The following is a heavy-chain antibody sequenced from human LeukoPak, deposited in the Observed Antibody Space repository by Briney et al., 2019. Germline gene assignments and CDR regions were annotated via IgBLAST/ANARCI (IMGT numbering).Heavy chain of an antibody. CDR2: IKEDGREK. Sequence: GALRLFCAASGFNLRGHWMKWVRPGSGQGLEWVDSIKEDGREKFYVDSVKGRFTISRDDAKNSLYLQIDSLRVEDTAVYYCARDDGDLWGQGTLVTVSS. CDR1: GFNLRGHW. J-gene: IGHJ4*02. CDR3: ARDDGDL. V-gene: IGHV3-7*01.